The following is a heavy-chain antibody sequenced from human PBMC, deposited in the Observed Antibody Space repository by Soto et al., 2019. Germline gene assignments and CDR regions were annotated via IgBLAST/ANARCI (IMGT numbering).Heavy chain of an antibody. D-gene: IGHD3-10*01. CDR3: AKDMYFSMVRGVIISG. V-gene: IGHV3-9*01. CDR2: ISWNSGSI. J-gene: IGHJ4*02. CDR1: GFTFGDYA. Sequence: EVQLVESGGGLVQPGRSLRLSCAASGFTFGDYAMHWVRQAPGKGLEWVSGISWNSGSIGYADSVKGRFTISRDNAKNSLYLQMNSLRAEDTALYYCAKDMYFSMVRGVIISGWGQGTLVTVSS.